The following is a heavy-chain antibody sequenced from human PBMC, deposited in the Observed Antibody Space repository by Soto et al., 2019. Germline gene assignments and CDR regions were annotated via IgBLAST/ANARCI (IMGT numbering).Heavy chain of an antibody. Sequence: QVQLVESGGGVVQPGRSLRLSCAASGFTFSSYGMHWVRQAPGKGLEWVAVISYDGSNKYYADSVKGRFTISRDNSKNTLYLQMNSLRAEDTAVYYCAPRSRFDPWGQGTLVTVSS. J-gene: IGHJ5*02. CDR1: GFTFSSYG. CDR3: APRSRFDP. CDR2: ISYDGSNK. V-gene: IGHV3-30*03.